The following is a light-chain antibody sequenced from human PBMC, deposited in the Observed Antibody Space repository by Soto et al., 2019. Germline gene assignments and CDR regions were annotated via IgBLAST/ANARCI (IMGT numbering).Light chain of an antibody. V-gene: IGLV2-23*01. Sequence: QSVLTQPASVSASPGQSFTIPCTGTSSDVGSYNLVSWFQQHPGKVPKLLIYEGTKRPSGLSDRFSGSKSGTTASLTISGLQAEDEAHYYCYSYAGENLYVFGTGTKVTVL. J-gene: IGLJ1*01. CDR2: EGT. CDR3: YSYAGENLYV. CDR1: SSDVGSYNL.